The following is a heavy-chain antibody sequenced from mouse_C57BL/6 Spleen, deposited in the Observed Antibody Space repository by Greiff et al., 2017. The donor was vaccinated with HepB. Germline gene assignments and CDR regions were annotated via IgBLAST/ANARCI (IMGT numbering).Heavy chain of an antibody. CDR1: GFTFSDYG. D-gene: IGHD1-1*01. CDR2: ISSGSSTI. J-gene: IGHJ1*03. CDR3: ARIPYYYGSSHWYFDV. Sequence: EVQRVESGGGLVKPGGSLKLSCAASGFTFSDYGMHWVRQAPEKGLEWVAYISSGSSTIYYADTVKGRFTISRDNAKNTLFLQMTSLRSEDTAMYYCARIPYYYGSSHWYFDVWGTGTTVTVSS. V-gene: IGHV5-17*01.